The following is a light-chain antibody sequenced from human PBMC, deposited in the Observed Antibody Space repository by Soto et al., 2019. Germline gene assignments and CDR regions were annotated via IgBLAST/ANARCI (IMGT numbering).Light chain of an antibody. Sequence: DIVMTQSPLSLPVTPGEPASISCRSSQSLLHSNGYNYLDWYLQKPGQSPQLLIYLGSNRASGVPDRFSGSGSGTDFTLKISRVEAEDVGVYYCMQALQTPSFTFSPGTKVDIK. J-gene: IGKJ3*01. CDR1: QSLLHSNGYNY. V-gene: IGKV2-28*01. CDR2: LGS. CDR3: MQALQTPSFT.